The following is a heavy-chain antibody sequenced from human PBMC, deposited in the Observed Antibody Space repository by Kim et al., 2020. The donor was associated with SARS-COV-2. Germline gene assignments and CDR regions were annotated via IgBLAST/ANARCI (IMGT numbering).Heavy chain of an antibody. Sequence: VKGRFNISRDNSKNTLYLQMNSLRAEDTAVYYCAKSSGWSVDYYYYGMDVWGQGTTVTVSS. V-gene: IGHV3-23*01. D-gene: IGHD6-19*01. J-gene: IGHJ6*02. CDR3: AKSSGWSVDYYYYGMDV.